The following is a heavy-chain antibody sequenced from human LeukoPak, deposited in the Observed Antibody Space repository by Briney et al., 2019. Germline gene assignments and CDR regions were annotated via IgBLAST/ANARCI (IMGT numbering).Heavy chain of an antibody. D-gene: IGHD6-19*01. J-gene: IGHJ6*02. CDR1: GYTFTSYG. Sequence: GASVKVSCKASGYTFTSYGISWVRQAPGQGLEWMGWISAYNGNTNYAQKLQGRVTMTTDTSTSTAYMELRSLRSDDTAVYYCARDSSGWYVDYYYYGMDVWGQGTTVTVSS. CDR3: ARDSSGWYVDYYYYGMDV. V-gene: IGHV1-18*01. CDR2: ISAYNGNT.